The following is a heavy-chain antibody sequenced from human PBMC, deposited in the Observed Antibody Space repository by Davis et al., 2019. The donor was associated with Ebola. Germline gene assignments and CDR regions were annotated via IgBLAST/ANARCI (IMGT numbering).Heavy chain of an antibody. CDR3: ARARLADY. Sequence: PGGSLRLSCAASGFTFSSYEMNWVRQAPGKGLEWVANIKQDGSEKYYVDSVKGRFTISRDNAKNSLYLQMNSLRAEDTAVYYCARARLADYWGQGTLVTVSS. J-gene: IGHJ4*02. CDR2: IKQDGSEK. V-gene: IGHV3-7*01. CDR1: GFTFSSYE.